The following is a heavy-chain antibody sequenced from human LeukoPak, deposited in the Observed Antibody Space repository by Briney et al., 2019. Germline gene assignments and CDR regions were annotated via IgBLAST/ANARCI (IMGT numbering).Heavy chain of an antibody. Sequence: GASVKVSCKASGYTFTGYYMHWVRQAPGQGLEWMGWVTPNSGGTNYAQRFQGRVTMTRDTSISTAYMELNRLRSDDTAVYYCAREAYGSGSFRTDYYYVDVWGKGTTVTISS. D-gene: IGHD3-10*01. CDR3: AREAYGSGSFRTDYYYVDV. J-gene: IGHJ6*03. CDR2: VTPNSGGT. CDR1: GYTFTGYY. V-gene: IGHV1-2*02.